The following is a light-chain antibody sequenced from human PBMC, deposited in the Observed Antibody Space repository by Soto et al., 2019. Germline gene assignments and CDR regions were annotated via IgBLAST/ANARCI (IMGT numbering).Light chain of an antibody. CDR2: EVS. J-gene: IGLJ1*01. Sequence: QSVLTQPASVSGSPGQSITISCTGTSSDVGTYNHVSWYQQHPGKAPQLIIYEVSNRPSGLSNRFSASKSGNTASLTISGLQAEEEADYYCCSFTTSSTLVFGTGTKVTVL. V-gene: IGLV2-14*01. CDR3: CSFTTSSTLV. CDR1: SSDVGTYNH.